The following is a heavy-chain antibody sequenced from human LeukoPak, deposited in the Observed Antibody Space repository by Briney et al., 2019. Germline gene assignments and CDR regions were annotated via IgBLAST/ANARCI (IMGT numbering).Heavy chain of an antibody. Sequence: ASVKVSCKASGGTFSSYAISWVRQAPGQGLEWMGRIIPIFGTANYAQKFQGRVTITTDEYTSTAYMELSSLRSEDTAVYYCARGLHTSDAFDIWGQGTMVTVSS. V-gene: IGHV1-69*05. CDR2: IIPIFGTA. J-gene: IGHJ3*02. CDR3: ARGLHTSDAFDI. D-gene: IGHD5-18*01. CDR1: GGTFSSYA.